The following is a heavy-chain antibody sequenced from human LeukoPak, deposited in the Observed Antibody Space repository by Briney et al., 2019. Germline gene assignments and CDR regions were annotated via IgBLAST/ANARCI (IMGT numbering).Heavy chain of an antibody. Sequence: GASVKVSCTASGYTFTGYYMHWVRQAPGQGLEWMGWINPNSGGTNYAQKFQGRVTMTRDTSISTAYMELSRLRSDDTAVYYCARGYGIAAAGTNPLGYWGQGTLVTVSS. J-gene: IGHJ4*02. V-gene: IGHV1-2*02. CDR1: GYTFTGYY. D-gene: IGHD6-13*01. CDR2: INPNSGGT. CDR3: ARGYGIAAAGTNPLGY.